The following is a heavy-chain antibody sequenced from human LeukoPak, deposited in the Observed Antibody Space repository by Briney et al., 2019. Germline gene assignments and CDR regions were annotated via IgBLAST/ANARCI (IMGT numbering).Heavy chain of an antibody. CDR2: IYAGGST. V-gene: IGHV3-53*01. Sequence: PGGSLRLSCAASGFTVSSNYMNWVRQAPGKGLEWVSVIYAGGSTYYADSVKGRFTISRDNSKNTLYLQMNSLRGEDTAIYFCAKDQSPHCSGDRCYAVDCWGQGTLVTVSS. D-gene: IGHD2-15*01. CDR1: GFTVSSNY. CDR3: AKDQSPHCSGDRCYAVDC. J-gene: IGHJ4*02.